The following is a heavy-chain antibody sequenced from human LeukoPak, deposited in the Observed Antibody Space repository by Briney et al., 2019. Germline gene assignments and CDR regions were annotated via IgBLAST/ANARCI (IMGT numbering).Heavy chain of an antibody. CDR2: ISAYNGNT. V-gene: IGHV1-18*01. CDR1: GYTFTSYG. D-gene: IGHD6-13*01. J-gene: IGHJ6*03. CDR3: ARVGGYSSSWGYYYYYYMDV. Sequence: ASVTVSYKASGYTFTSYGLRWVRQAPAQGLEWMGWISAYNGNTNYAQKLQGRVTMTTDTSTSTAYMELRSLRSDDTAVYYCARVGGYSSSWGYYYYYYMDVWGKGTTVTVSS.